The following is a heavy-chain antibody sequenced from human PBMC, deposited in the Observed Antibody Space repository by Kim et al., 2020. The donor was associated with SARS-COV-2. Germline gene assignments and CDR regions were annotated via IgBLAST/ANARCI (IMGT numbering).Heavy chain of an antibody. CDR2: INHSGST. CDR1: GGSFSGYY. D-gene: IGHD2-15*01. Sequence: SETLSLTCAVYGGSFSGYYWSWIRQPPGKGLEWIGEINHSGSTNYNPSLKSRVTISVDTSKNQFSLKLSSVTAADTAVYYCASAYCGGGRCYSSGDAFDIWGQGTMVTVSS. CDR3: ASAYCGGGRCYSSGDAFDI. V-gene: IGHV4-34*01. J-gene: IGHJ3*02.